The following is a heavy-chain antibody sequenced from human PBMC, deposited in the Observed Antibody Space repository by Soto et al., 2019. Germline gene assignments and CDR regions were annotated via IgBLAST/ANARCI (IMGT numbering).Heavy chain of an antibody. V-gene: IGHV3-23*01. Sequence: GGSLRLSCAASGFTFSSYAMSWVRQAPGKGLEWVSAISGSGGSTYDADSVKGRFTIARDNSKNTLYLQMNSLRAEDTAVYYCAGAVLLWFGETYPAGGPFDPWGQGTLVTVSS. CDR2: ISGSGGST. CDR1: GFTFSSYA. J-gene: IGHJ5*02. CDR3: AGAVLLWFGETYPAGGPFDP. D-gene: IGHD3-10*01.